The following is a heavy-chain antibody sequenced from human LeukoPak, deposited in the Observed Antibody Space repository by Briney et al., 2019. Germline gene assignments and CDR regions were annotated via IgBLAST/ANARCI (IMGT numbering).Heavy chain of an antibody. CDR3: ARDAVAGTWRWFDP. J-gene: IGHJ5*02. V-gene: IGHV4-30-2*01. CDR2: IYHSGST. D-gene: IGHD6-19*01. Sequence: SETLSLTCAVSGGSISSGGYSWSWIRQPPGKGLEWIGYIYHSGSTYYNPSLKSRITISVDRSKNQFSVKLSSVTAADTAVYYCARDAVAGTWRWFDPWGQGTLVTVSS. CDR1: GGSISSGGYS.